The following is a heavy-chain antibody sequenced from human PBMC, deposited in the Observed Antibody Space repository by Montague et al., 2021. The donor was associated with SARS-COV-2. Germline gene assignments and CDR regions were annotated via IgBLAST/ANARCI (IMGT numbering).Heavy chain of an antibody. D-gene: IGHD2-21*01. J-gene: IGHJ6*02. CDR2: ISSSGGGSTK. Sequence: SLRLSCAASGFIFSRYEVNWVRQAPGKGLEWISYISSSGGGSTKHYTDXVRGRFTISRDNAKNSLYLQMNSLRVEDTAIYYCARDRDWDDWCGMDVWGQGTTVTVSS. V-gene: IGHV3-48*03. CDR1: GFIFSRYE. CDR3: ARDRDWDDWCGMDV.